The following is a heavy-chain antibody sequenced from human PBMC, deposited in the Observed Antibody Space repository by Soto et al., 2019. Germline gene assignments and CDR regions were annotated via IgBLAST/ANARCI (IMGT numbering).Heavy chain of an antibody. J-gene: IGHJ6*02. V-gene: IGHV1-18*01. CDR2: ISGYNGKT. CDR1: GYTFSMSG. CDR3: AREGPRPYYYYGMDV. Sequence: QVQLVQSGAEVKKPGASVKVSCKSSGYTFSMSGISWVRQAPGQGLEWMGWISGYNGKTNYEQKFQDRVTMTTDTSTNMAYMELRSLRSDDTAVYYCAREGPRPYYYYGMDVWSQGTTVTVSS.